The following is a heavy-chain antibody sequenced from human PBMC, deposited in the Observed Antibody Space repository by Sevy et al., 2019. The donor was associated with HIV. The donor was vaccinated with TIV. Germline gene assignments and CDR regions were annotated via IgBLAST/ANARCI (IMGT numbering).Heavy chain of an antibody. CDR2: MYHSGLI. CDR3: ARMNYHGSAPGNWFDP. D-gene: IGHD3-10*01. J-gene: IGHJ5*02. V-gene: IGHV4-59*01. Sequence: SETLSLTCTVSGGSTSSSYWTWIRQPPGKRLEWIGYMYHSGLINYNPSLKSRLTLSIDTSKNQFSLKLSAVTAADTAVYYCARMNYHGSAPGNWFDPWGLGAQVTVSS. CDR1: GGSTSSSY.